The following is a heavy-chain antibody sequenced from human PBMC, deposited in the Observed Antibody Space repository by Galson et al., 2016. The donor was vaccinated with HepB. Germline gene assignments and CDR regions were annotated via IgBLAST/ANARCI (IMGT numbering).Heavy chain of an antibody. D-gene: IGHD2-15*01. CDR2: VRTNNIRSGFKT. CDR3: ARLYCGGGSCYPRPYYFDF. Sequence: SLRLSCAASGFPFSSRAMSWVRQAPGEGLEWVSIVRTNNIRSGFKTSYADSVQGRFTVSRDDSKNALYLQMNSLRVADTAVYYCARLYCGGGSCYPRPYYFDFWGHGILVTVSP. CDR1: GFPFSSRA. V-gene: IGHV3-23*01. J-gene: IGHJ4*01.